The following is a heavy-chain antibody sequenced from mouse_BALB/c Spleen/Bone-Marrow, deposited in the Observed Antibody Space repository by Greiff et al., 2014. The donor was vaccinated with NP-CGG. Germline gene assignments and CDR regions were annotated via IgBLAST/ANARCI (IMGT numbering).Heavy chain of an antibody. CDR3: TRDYGNYAWFAY. J-gene: IGHJ3*01. Sequence: EVKLMESGGGLVKPGGSLKLSCAASGFTFSSYTMSWVRHTPEKRLEWVATISSGGLYTYYPDSVKGRFTISRDNAKNTLYLQMSSLKSEDTAMYYCTRDYGNYAWFAYWGQGTLVTVSA. CDR2: ISSGGLYT. CDR1: GFTFSSYT. D-gene: IGHD2-1*01. V-gene: IGHV5-6-4*01.